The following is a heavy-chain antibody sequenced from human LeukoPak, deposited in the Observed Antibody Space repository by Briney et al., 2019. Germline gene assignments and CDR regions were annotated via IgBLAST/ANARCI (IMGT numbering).Heavy chain of an antibody. J-gene: IGHJ5*02. CDR2: IFYSGST. D-gene: IGHD5-18*01. CDR3: ARSVDTAMVPYNWFDP. CDR1: GGSISSGSYY. Sequence: SETLSLTCTVSGGSISSGSYYWNWIRQHPEKGLEWIGYIFYSGSTYYNPSLKSRVTISVDTSKNQFSLKLSSVTAADTAVYYCARSVDTAMVPYNWFDPWGQGTLVTVSS. V-gene: IGHV4-31*03.